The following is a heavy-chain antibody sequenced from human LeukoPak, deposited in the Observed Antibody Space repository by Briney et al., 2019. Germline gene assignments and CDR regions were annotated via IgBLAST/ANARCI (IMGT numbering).Heavy chain of an antibody. J-gene: IGHJ4*02. CDR2: ISSNGGGT. CDR3: VKDCSSASYFDY. D-gene: IGHD3-10*01. CDR1: GFTISVFY. Sequence: GGSLRLACAASGFTISVFYMTWVRQAPGKGLEYVSAISSNGGGTYYADSVKGRFPISRDNSRNTLNLRMSSLRVKDTAFFNCVKDCSSASYFDYWGQGTLVTVSS. V-gene: IGHV3-64D*06.